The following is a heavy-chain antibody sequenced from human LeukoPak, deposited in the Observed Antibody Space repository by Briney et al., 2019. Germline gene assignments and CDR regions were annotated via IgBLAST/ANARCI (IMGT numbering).Heavy chain of an antibody. CDR1: GGSISSSGYY. V-gene: IGHV4-39*07. D-gene: IGHD4-17*01. CDR2: INHSGST. CDR3: ARRYGYYYYYYMDV. J-gene: IGHJ6*03. Sequence: PSETLSLTCTVSGGSISSSGYYWSWIRQPPGKGLEWIGEINHSGSTNYNPSLKSRVTISVDTSKNQFSLKLSSVTAADTAVYYCARRYGYYYYYYMDVWGKGTTVTVSS.